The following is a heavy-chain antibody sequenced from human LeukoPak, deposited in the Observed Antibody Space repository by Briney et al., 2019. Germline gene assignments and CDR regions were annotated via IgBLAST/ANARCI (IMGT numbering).Heavy chain of an antibody. V-gene: IGHV3-74*01. CDR1: GFTFSSYW. CDR2: INSDGSST. CDR3: ARVAPFGSFDY. J-gene: IGHJ4*02. D-gene: IGHD1-26*01. Sequence: GGPLRLSCAASGFTFSSYWMHWVRQAPGKGLVWVSRINSDGSSTSYADSVKGRFTISRDNAKNTLYLQMNSLRAEDTAVYYCARVAPFGSFDYWGQGTLVTVSS.